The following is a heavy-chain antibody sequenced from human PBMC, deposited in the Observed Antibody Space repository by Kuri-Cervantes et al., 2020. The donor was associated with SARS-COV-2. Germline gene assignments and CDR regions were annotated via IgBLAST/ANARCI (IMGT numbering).Heavy chain of an antibody. Sequence: GESLKISCAASGFTFNNHAMYWVRQAPGKGLEWVAVISDDGSKKYYRDSVKGRFTISRDNSKNTLYLQMNSLRAEDTAVYYCAKDSIVVVVPAAKDYWGQGTLVTVSS. CDR3: AKDSIVVVVPAAKDY. J-gene: IGHJ4*02. CDR2: ISDDGSKK. D-gene: IGHD2-2*01. CDR1: GFTFNNHA. V-gene: IGHV3-30-3*01.